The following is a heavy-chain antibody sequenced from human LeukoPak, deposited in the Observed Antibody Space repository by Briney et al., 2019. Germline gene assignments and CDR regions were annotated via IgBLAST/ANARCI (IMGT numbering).Heavy chain of an antibody. V-gene: IGHV4-59*12. D-gene: IGHD6-6*01. CDR3: ARVYIAARRGFDY. J-gene: IGHJ4*02. CDR1: GGSISSYY. CDR2: IYYSGST. Sequence: PSETLSLTCTVSGGSISSYYWSWIRQPPGKRLEWIGYIYYSGSTNCNPSLKSRVTISVDTSKNQFSLKLSSVTAADTAVYYCARVYIAARRGFDYWGQGTLVTVSS.